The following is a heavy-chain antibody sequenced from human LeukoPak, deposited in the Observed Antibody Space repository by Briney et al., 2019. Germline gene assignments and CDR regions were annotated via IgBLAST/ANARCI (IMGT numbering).Heavy chain of an antibody. CDR3: ARDNEMEVYGDYAGHWFDP. Sequence: SQTLSLTCTVSGGSISSGGYYWSWIRQHPGKGLEWIGYIYYSGSTYYNPSLKSRVTISVDTSKNQFSLKLSSVTAADTAVYYCARDNEMEVYGDYAGHWFDPWGQGTLVTVSS. V-gene: IGHV4-31*03. D-gene: IGHD4-17*01. J-gene: IGHJ5*02. CDR2: IYYSGST. CDR1: GGSISSGGYY.